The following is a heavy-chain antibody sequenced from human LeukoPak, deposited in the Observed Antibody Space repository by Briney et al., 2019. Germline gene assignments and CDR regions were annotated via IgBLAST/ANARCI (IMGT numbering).Heavy chain of an antibody. J-gene: IGHJ4*02. CDR1: GFTFSSYW. CDR3: ARDTAPPYYYDSSGNDY. CDR2: INSDGSST. D-gene: IGHD3-22*01. Sequence: GGSLRLSCAASGFTFSSYWMHWVRQAPGKGLVWVSRINSDGSSTSYADSVKGRFTISRDNAKNTLYLQMNSLRAEDTAVYYCARDTAPPYYYDSSGNDYWGQGTLVTVSS. V-gene: IGHV3-74*01.